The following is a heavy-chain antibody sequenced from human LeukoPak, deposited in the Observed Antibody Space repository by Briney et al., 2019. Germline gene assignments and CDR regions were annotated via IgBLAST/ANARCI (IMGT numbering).Heavy chain of an antibody. CDR3: ARELTVTPEGWFDP. J-gene: IGHJ5*02. CDR2: IIPILGTA. D-gene: IGHD4-17*01. V-gene: IGHV1-69*16. CDR1: GGTFSSYT. Sequence: GSSVKVSCKASGGTFSSYTISWVRQAPGQGLEWMGRIIPILGTANYAQKFQGRVTITTDESTSTAYMELSSLRSEDTAVYYCARELTVTPEGWFDPWGQGTLVTVSS.